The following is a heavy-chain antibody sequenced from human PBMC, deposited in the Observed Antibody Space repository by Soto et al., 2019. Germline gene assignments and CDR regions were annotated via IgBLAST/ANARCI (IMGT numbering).Heavy chain of an antibody. J-gene: IGHJ4*02. Sequence: SVKVSCKASGGTFNIYAISWVRQAPGQGPEWMGGIIPIFGTPNYAQKFQGRVTITADTFTSTAYMELSSLRSEDTAVYYCAREATLVVPATKTPFDYWGQGTLVTVSS. D-gene: IGHD2-2*01. CDR3: AREATLVVPATKTPFDY. CDR1: GGTFNIYA. CDR2: IIPIFGTP. V-gene: IGHV1-69*06.